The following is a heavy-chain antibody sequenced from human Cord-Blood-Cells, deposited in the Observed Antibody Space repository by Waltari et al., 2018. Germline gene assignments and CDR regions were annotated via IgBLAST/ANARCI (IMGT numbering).Heavy chain of an antibody. CDR3: ARGSIAVAGTGFDY. CDR2: SYYSGST. V-gene: IGHV4-59*01. J-gene: IGHJ4*02. CDR1: GGCISSNY. D-gene: IGHD6-19*01. Sequence: QVQLQESGTGLVKPSESLSLTCTVSGGCISSNYWSWIRQPPGKGLVWIGCSYYSGSTNYNPSLKSRVTLSVDTSKNQFSLKLSSVTAADTVVYYCARGSIAVAGTGFDYWGQGTLVTVSS.